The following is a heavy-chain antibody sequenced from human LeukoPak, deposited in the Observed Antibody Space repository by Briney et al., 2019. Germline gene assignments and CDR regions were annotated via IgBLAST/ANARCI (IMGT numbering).Heavy chain of an antibody. CDR2: ISGGGGGT. V-gene: IGHV3-23*01. D-gene: IGHD3-10*01. Sequence: GGSMRLSCAASGFTFSSYAMSWVRQAPGKWLEWVSAISGGGGGTYYADSVKGRFTISRDNSKNTLYLQMNSLRAEDTAVYYCAKDLSTLVRGVITLWGQGALVTVSS. J-gene: IGHJ4*02. CDR1: GFTFSSYA. CDR3: AKDLSTLVRGVITL.